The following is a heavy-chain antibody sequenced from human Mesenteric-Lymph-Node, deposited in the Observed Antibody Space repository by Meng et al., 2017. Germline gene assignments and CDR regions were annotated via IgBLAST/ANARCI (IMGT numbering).Heavy chain of an antibody. CDR1: GGTFSSYT. V-gene: IGHV1-2*06. J-gene: IGHJ4*02. CDR3: ARDRTMVRGAYYFDY. D-gene: IGHD3-10*01. Sequence: ASVKVSCKASGGTFSSYTISWVRQAPGQGLEWMGRINPNSGGTNYAQKFQGRVTMTRDTSISTAYMELSRLRSDDTAVYYCARDRTMVRGAYYFDYWGQGTLVTVSS. CDR2: INPNSGGT.